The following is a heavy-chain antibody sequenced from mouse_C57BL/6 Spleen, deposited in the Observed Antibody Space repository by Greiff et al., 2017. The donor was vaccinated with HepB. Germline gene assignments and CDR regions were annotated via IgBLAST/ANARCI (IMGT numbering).Heavy chain of an antibody. CDR3: ARYGSSHPWFAY. CDR2: IYYSGTI. CDR1: GISITTGNYR. D-gene: IGHD1-1*01. V-gene: IGHV3-5*01. J-gene: IGHJ3*01. Sequence: EVNLVESGPGLVKPSQTVFLTCTVTGISITTGNYRWSWIRQFPGNKLEWIGYIYYSGTITYNPSLTSRTTITRDTPKNQFFLEMNSLTAEDTATDYCARYGSSHPWFAYWGQGTLVTVSA.